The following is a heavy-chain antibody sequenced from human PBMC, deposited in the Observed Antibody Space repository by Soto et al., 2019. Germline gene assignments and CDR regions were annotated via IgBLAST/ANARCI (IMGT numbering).Heavy chain of an antibody. V-gene: IGHV1-24*01. D-gene: IGHD6-13*01. Sequence: GASVKVSCKVSGYTLTELSMHWVRQAPGKGLEWMGGFDPEDGETIYAQKFQGRVTMTEDTSTDTAYMELSSLRSEDTAVHYCATGITAAGNFDYGGKETLVTVS. CDR2: FDPEDGET. CDR3: ATGITAAGNFDY. J-gene: IGHJ4*02. CDR1: GYTLTELS.